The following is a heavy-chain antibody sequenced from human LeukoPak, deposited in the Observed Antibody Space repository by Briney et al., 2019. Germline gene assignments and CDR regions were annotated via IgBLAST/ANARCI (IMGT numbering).Heavy chain of an antibody. Sequence: GSLRLSCAASGFTVSSNYMSWVRQAPGKGLEWVSAISGSGGSTYYADSVKGRFTISRDNAKNSLYLHMSSLRAEDTAVYYCARLAGAGSSGFDYWGQGTLVTVSS. J-gene: IGHJ4*02. V-gene: IGHV3-21*01. CDR1: GFTVSSNY. CDR3: ARLAGAGSSGFDY. CDR2: ISGSGGST. D-gene: IGHD1-26*01.